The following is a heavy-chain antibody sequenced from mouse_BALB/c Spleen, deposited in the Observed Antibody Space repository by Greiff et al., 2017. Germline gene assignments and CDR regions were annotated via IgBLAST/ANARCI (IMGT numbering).Heavy chain of an antibody. V-gene: IGHV5-4*02. D-gene: IGHD1-1*01. J-gene: IGHJ4*01. Sequence: EVKVVESGGGLVKPGGSLKLSCAASGFTFSDYYMYWVRQTPEKRLEWVATISDGGSYTYYPDSVKGRFTISRDNAKNNLYLQMSSLKSEDTAMYYCARDRGYYYGSSSYAMDYWGQGTSVTVAS. CDR3: ARDRGYYYGSSSYAMDY. CDR1: GFTFSDYY. CDR2: ISDGGSYT.